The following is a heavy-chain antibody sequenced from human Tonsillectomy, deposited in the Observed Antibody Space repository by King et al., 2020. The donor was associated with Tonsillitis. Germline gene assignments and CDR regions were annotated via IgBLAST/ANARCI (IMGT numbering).Heavy chain of an antibody. V-gene: IGHV3-48*01. CDR2: ISSTYTV. CDR1: GFTFSSYS. Sequence: VQLVESGGGLVQPGGSLRLSCAASGFTFSSYSMNWVRQAPGRGLEWVSYISSTYTVYYADSVTGRFTISRDNAKNSLYLQMNSLRAEDTAVYHCAREKSGSGSYESDYWGQGTLVTVSS. D-gene: IGHD1-26*01. J-gene: IGHJ4*02. CDR3: AREKSGSGSYESDY.